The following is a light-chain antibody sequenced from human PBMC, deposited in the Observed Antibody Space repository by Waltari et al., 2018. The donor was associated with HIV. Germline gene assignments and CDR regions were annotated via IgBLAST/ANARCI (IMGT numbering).Light chain of an antibody. V-gene: IGLV1-44*01. Sequence: QSVLTQPPSASGTPGQRVTIACSGSRSNIGRYTVHWFQHLPGTAPKLLISSHKQRSSGVPDRFCCSKAGTSASLAISGLQSEDEADYYCATWDDSLSGPVFGGGTKLTV. J-gene: IGLJ2*01. CDR3: ATWDDSLSGPV. CDR2: SHK. CDR1: RSNIGRYT.